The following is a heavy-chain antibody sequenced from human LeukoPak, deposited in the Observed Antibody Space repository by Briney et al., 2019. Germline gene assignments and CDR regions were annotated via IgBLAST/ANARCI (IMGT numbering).Heavy chain of an antibody. J-gene: IGHJ4*02. V-gene: IGHV4-59*01. CDR3: AILPTV. CDR2: ISYSGST. Sequence: RASETLSLTCTVSGGSISRYYWSWIRQPPGKGLEWIGYISYSGSTNFNPSLKSRVTISVDTSKNQFSLKLSSVTAADTAVYYCAILPTVWGKGTLVTVSS. D-gene: IGHD1-14*01. CDR1: GGSISRYY.